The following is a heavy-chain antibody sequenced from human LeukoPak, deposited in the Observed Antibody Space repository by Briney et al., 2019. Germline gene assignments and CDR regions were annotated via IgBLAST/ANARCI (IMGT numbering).Heavy chain of an antibody. V-gene: IGHV3-23*01. CDR1: GFTFGNYA. Sequence: PGGSLRLSCAASGFTFGNYAMNWVRQAPGKGLEWVSGISGSGGGTYYADSVKGRFTTSRDNSKNTLHLQMNSLRAEDTAVYYCAKGLTFYSYSGMDVWGQGTTVTVSS. D-gene: IGHD6-19*01. CDR2: ISGSGGGT. CDR3: AKGLTFYSYSGMDV. J-gene: IGHJ6*02.